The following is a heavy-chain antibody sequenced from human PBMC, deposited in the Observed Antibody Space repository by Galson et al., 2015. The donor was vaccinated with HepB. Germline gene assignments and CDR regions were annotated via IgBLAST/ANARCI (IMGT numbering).Heavy chain of an antibody. V-gene: IGHV3-23*01. J-gene: IGHJ3*01. CDR1: GFSFDTYA. Sequence: SLRLSCAGSGFSFDTYAMNWVRQAPGKGLEWVASISVDGDITYYADSVRGRSTISRADSRSTLYLQMNSLRAEDMAMYYCVKDRLGELPLVWGQGTMVTVSS. CDR3: VKDRLGELPLV. CDR2: ISVDGDIT. D-gene: IGHD3-16*01.